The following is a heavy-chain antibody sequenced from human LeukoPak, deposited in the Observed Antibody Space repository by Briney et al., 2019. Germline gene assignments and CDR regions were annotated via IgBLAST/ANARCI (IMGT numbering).Heavy chain of an antibody. Sequence: GGSLRLSCAASGFTFSSYRMNWVHQAPGKGLEWVSYISSSSTIYYADSVKGRFTISRDNAKSSPYLQMNSLRAEDTAVYYCARSSRELGGYAPWELMPPFDYWGQGTLVTVSS. CDR2: ISSSSTI. CDR1: GFTFSSYR. CDR3: ARSSRELGGYAPWELMPPFDY. V-gene: IGHV3-48*01. J-gene: IGHJ4*02. D-gene: IGHD1-7*01.